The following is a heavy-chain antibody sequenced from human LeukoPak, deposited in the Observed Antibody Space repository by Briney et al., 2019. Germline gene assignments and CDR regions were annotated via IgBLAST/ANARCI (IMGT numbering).Heavy chain of an antibody. J-gene: IGHJ5*02. CDR1: GGSISSSSYY. CDR2: IYYSGST. CDR3: ARGTYYYDTSGYYRFDP. Sequence: SETLSLTCTVSGGSISSSSYYWGWIRQPPGKGLEWIGSIYYSGSTYYNPSLKSRVTISVHTSKTQFSVKLSSVTAADTAVYYCARGTYYYDTSGYYRFDPWGQGTLVTVSS. D-gene: IGHD3-22*01. V-gene: IGHV4-39*07.